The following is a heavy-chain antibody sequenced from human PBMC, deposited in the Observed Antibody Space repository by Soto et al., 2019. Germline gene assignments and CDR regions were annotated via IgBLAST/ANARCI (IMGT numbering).Heavy chain of an antibody. D-gene: IGHD3-10*01. CDR3: AKGRAVYYYGSGPFDD. CDR2: ISSDGSNK. CDR1: GFTFSSYG. J-gene: IGHJ4*02. V-gene: IGHV3-30*18. Sequence: QVQLVESGGGVVQPGRSLRLSCAASGFTFSSYGMHWVRQAPGKGLEWVALISSDGSNKYYADSVKGRFTISRDNSKNTLYLQMKSLRADDTAVYYCAKGRAVYYYGSGPFDDWGQGTLVTVSS.